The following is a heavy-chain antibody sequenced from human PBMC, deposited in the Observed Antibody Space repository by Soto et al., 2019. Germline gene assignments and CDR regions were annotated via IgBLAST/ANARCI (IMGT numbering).Heavy chain of an antibody. CDR3: ARILIIGTTRGSYFDY. CDR1: GFTFTDSS. V-gene: IGHV3-11*06. Sequence: SLTLSFPTSGFTFTDSSLSWTSKAPGQGLEWVSYISSSSSYTNYADSVKGRFTISRDNAKNSLYLQMNGLRAEDTAVYYCARILIIGTTRGSYFDYWGQGTLVTVSS. D-gene: IGHD1-20*01. CDR2: ISSSSSYT. J-gene: IGHJ4*02.